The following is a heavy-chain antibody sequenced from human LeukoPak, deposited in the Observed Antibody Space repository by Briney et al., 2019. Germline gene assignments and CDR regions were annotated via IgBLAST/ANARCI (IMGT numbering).Heavy chain of an antibody. CDR3: ARARRITIFGVVTTGGWFDP. Sequence: PSETLSLTCAVSGGSISSGGYSWSWIRQPPGKGLEWIGYIYHSGSTYYNPSLKSRVTISVDRSKNQFSLKLSSVTAADTAVYYCARARRITIFGVVTTGGWFDPWGQGTLVTVSS. CDR2: IYHSGST. CDR1: GGSISSGGYS. J-gene: IGHJ5*02. D-gene: IGHD3-3*01. V-gene: IGHV4-30-2*01.